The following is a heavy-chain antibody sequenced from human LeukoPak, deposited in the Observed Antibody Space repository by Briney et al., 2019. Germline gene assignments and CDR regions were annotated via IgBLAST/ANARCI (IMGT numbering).Heavy chain of an antibody. CDR2: GHFTGST. Sequence: SETLSLTCSVSGDSINNYYWNWIRQPPGKGLEWIGYGHFTGSTFKNPSLNSRVAFSVDTSKNQFSLKLSSVTAADTAVYYCARWGDHSASRVLAFDIWGQGTMVTVSS. D-gene: IGHD3-10*01. CDR3: ARWGDHSASRVLAFDI. J-gene: IGHJ3*02. CDR1: GDSINNYY. V-gene: IGHV4-59*01.